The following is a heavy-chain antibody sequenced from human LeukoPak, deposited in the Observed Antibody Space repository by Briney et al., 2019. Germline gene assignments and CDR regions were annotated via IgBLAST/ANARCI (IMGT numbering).Heavy chain of an antibody. J-gene: IGHJ4*02. CDR1: GGSISSSSSY. CDR3: ARHRSGWLQSSFDY. V-gene: IGHV4-39*01. Sequence: SETLSLTCSVPGGSISSSSSYWGWIRQPPGKGLEWIGSIYYSGSSFDNPALKSRVTISVDTSKNQSSLKLSSVTAADTAVYYCARHRSGWLQSSFDYWGQGTLVTVSS. CDR2: IYYSGSS. D-gene: IGHD5-24*01.